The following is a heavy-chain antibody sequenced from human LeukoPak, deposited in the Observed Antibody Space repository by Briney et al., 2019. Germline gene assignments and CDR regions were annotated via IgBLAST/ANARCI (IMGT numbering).Heavy chain of an antibody. Sequence: SVKVSCKASGDTFSSYAISWVRQAPGQGLEWMGGIIPMYHSTNYAQNFQGRVTITADESTRTAYMALSSLTSEDTAIYYCARHGSAAAAGSFDYWGQGTLVTVSS. CDR3: ARHGSAAAAGSFDY. J-gene: IGHJ4*02. D-gene: IGHD6-13*01. CDR2: IIPMYHST. V-gene: IGHV1-69*13. CDR1: GDTFSSYA.